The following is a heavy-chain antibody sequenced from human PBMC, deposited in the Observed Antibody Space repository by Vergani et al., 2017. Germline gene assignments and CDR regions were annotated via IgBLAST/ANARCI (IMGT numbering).Heavy chain of an antibody. CDR2: IKEDGTEK. J-gene: IGHJ4*02. CDR1: GFNVGHYW. V-gene: IGHV3-7*01. CDR3: ANEGSANRIRGWLDH. D-gene: IGHD3-10*01. Sequence: EVQLVESGGDFVQPGGSLTLSCAASGFNVGHYWMSWVRQAPGKGLEWVANIKEDGTEKYYLDSVKGRFTISRDNSKNSLYLQMRSLRFDDTAVYYCANEGSANRIRGWLDHWGQGALVTVSS.